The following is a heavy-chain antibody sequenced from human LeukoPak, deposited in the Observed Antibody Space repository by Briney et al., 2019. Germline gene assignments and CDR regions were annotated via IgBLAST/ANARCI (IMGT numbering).Heavy chain of an antibody. V-gene: IGHV4-4*07. CDR3: AREGSRIVGALDY. CDR2: IYTSGST. J-gene: IGHJ4*02. CDR1: GGSISSYY. Sequence: SETLSLTCTVSGGSISSYYWSWIRQPAGKGLEWIGRIYTSGSTNYNPSLRSRVTMPVDTSKNQFSPKLSSVTAADTAVYYCAREGSRIVGALDYWGQGTLVTVSS. D-gene: IGHD1-26*01.